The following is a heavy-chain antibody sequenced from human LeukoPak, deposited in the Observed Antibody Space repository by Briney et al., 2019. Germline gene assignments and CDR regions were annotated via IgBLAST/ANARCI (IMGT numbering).Heavy chain of an antibody. J-gene: IGHJ4*02. Sequence: GASVKVSCKASGYTFTSYGISWVRQAPGQGLEWMGWISAYNGNTNCAQKLQGRVTMTTDTSTSTAHMELRSLRSDDTAVYYCARFDYYDSSGYLSWGQGTLVTVSS. CDR2: ISAYNGNT. CDR3: ARFDYYDSSGYLS. V-gene: IGHV1-18*01. D-gene: IGHD3-22*01. CDR1: GYTFTSYG.